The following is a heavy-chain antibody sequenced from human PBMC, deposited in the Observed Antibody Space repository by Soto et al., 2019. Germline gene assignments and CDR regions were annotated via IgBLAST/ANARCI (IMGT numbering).Heavy chain of an antibody. CDR3: ARDNALHCSSTSCHLRGMEV. CDR1: GGTFSSYA. Sequence: GASVKVSCKASGGTFSSYAISWVRQAPGQGLEWMGGIIPIFGTANYAQKFQGRVTITADESTSTAYMELSSLRSEDTAVYYCARDNALHCSSTSCHLRGMEVWGQGTTVTVSS. CDR2: IIPIFGTA. D-gene: IGHD2-2*01. J-gene: IGHJ6*02. V-gene: IGHV1-69*13.